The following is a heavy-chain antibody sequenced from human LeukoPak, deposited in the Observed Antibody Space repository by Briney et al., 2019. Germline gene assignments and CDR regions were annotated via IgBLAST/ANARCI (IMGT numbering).Heavy chain of an antibody. CDR3: ARAFHYCSGGSCYSLDY. Sequence: GGSLRLSCAASGFTFSSYSMSWVRQAPGKGLEWVSSISSNSSYIYYADSVKGRFTISRDNAKNSLYLQMNSLRAEDTAVYYCARAFHYCSGGSCYSLDYWGQGTLVTVSS. V-gene: IGHV3-21*01. D-gene: IGHD2-15*01. CDR2: ISSNSSYI. J-gene: IGHJ4*02. CDR1: GFTFSSYS.